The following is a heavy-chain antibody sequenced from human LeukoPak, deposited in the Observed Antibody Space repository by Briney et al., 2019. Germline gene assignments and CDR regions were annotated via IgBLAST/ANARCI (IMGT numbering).Heavy chain of an antibody. CDR3: ARSTSDIVVVPAATNNWFDP. CDR1: GFTFSSYS. Sequence: GSLRLSCAASGFTFSSYSMNWVRQPPGKGLEWIGEINHSGSTNYNPSLKSRVTISVDTSKNQFSLKLSSVTAADTAVYYCARSTSDIVVVPAATNNWFDPWGQGTLVTVSS. V-gene: IGHV4-34*01. CDR2: INHSGST. D-gene: IGHD2-2*01. J-gene: IGHJ5*02.